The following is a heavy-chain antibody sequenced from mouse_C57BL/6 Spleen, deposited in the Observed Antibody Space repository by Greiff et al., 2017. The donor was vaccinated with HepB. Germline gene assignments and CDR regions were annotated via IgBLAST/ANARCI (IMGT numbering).Heavy chain of an antibody. D-gene: IGHD1-1*01. CDR3: ARHGEVLRYLTWFAY. J-gene: IGHJ3*01. CDR2: ISGGGGNP. V-gene: IGHV5-9*01. CDR1: GFTFSSYT. Sequence: EVKVVESGGGLVKPGGSLKLSCAASGFTFSSYTMSWVRQTPEKRLEWVATISGGGGNPYYPDSVKGRFTISRDNAKNTLYLHMSSLRAEDTALYYCARHGEVLRYLTWFAYWGQGTLVTVSA.